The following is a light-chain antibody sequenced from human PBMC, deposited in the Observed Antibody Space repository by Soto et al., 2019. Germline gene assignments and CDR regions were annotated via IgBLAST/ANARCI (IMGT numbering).Light chain of an antibody. CDR1: RSNIGSNT. J-gene: IGLJ1*01. CDR3: AVWDVSLNGLYV. V-gene: IGLV1-44*01. CDR2: SND. Sequence: QSVLTQPPSASGTPGQRVTISCSGSRSNIGSNTVNWYQQLPGTAPKLLIYSNDQRPSGVPDRFSGSKSGTSASLAISGLQSEDDADYSCAVWDVSLNGLYVFGAGTKLTVL.